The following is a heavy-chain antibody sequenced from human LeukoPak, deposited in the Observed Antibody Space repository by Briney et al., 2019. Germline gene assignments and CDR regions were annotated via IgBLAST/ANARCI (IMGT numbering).Heavy chain of an antibody. J-gene: IGHJ5*02. V-gene: IGHV1-24*01. CDR3: AGYYDSSGWFDP. Sequence: ASVKVSCKVSGYILTELSMLWVRQAPGKGLEWMGGFDPEDGETIYAQKFQGRVTMTEDTSTDTAYMELSSLRSEDTAVYYCAGYYDSSGWFDPWGQGTLVTVSS. CDR2: FDPEDGET. D-gene: IGHD3-22*01. CDR1: GYILTELS.